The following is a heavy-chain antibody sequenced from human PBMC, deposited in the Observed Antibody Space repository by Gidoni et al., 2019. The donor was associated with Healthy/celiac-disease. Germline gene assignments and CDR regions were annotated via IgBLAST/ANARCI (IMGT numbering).Heavy chain of an antibody. D-gene: IGHD5-18*01. J-gene: IGHJ6*02. Sequence: EVQLVESGGGLVKPGGSLRLSCAASGFTFSNAWMSWVRQAPGKGLEWVGRIKSKTDGGTTDYAAPVKGRFTISRDDSKNTLYLQMNSLKTEDTAVYYCTTGGVQLWLSGDYYYYGMDVWGQGTTVTVSS. CDR1: GFTFSNAW. CDR2: IKSKTDGGTT. V-gene: IGHV3-15*01. CDR3: TTGGVQLWLSGDYYYYGMDV.